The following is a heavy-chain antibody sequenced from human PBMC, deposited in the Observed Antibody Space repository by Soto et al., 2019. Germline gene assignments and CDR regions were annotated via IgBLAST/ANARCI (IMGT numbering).Heavy chain of an antibody. CDR1: GGSISSYY. J-gene: IGHJ4*02. Sequence: SETLSLTCTVSGGSISSYYWSWLRQPPGKGLEWIGYIYYSGSTNYNPSLKSRVTISVDTSKNQFSLKLSSVTAADTAVYYCARVHCNSTTCHVCDYWSQGTLVTVS. V-gene: IGHV4-59*01. D-gene: IGHD2-2*01. CDR2: IYYSGST. CDR3: ARVHCNSTTCHVCDY.